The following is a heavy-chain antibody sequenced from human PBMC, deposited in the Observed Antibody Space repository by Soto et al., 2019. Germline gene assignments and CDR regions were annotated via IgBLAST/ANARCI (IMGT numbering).Heavy chain of an antibody. D-gene: IGHD3-16*02. V-gene: IGHV3-74*01. CDR3: ATAGNYRFDY. CDR1: GFTFSNTW. CDR2: MNSDGSTR. Sequence: GGSLRLSCAASGFTFSNTWMHWVRQAPGKGLVWVARMNSDGSTRNHADSVKGRFSISRDNAENTLYLQMNSLSVEDTAVYYCATAGNYRFDYWGQGTLVTVSS. J-gene: IGHJ4*02.